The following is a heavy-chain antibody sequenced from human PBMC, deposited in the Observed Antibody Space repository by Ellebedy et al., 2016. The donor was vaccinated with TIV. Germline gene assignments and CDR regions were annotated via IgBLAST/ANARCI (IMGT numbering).Heavy chain of an antibody. CDR2: ISYDGSNK. CDR1: GFTFSSYA. D-gene: IGHD3-9*01. J-gene: IGHJ4*02. Sequence: PGGSLRLSCAASGFTFSSYAMHWVRQAPGKGLEWVAVISYDGSNKYYADSVKGRFTISRDNSKNTLYLQMNSLRAEDTAVYYCAKELVSRDSLSLDYWGLGTLVTVSS. CDR3: AKELVSRDSLSLDY. V-gene: IGHV3-30-3*01.